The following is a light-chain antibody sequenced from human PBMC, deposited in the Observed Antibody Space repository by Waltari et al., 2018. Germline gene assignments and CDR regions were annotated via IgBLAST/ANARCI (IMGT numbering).Light chain of an antibody. J-gene: IGKJ1*01. V-gene: IGKV3-15*01. CDR3: QQYNDWPRT. Sequence: EIVMTPSPATLSVSPGETATLSCRASQSVSSNLAWYQQKPGQSPRLLLYGASTRATGIAARFSGIGSRTEFTLTSSSLQSEDFARYYCQQYNDWPRTFGQGTKVEI. CDR2: GAS. CDR1: QSVSSN.